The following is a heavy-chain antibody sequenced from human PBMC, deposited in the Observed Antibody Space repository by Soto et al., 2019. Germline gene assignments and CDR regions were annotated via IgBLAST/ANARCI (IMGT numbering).Heavy chain of an antibody. J-gene: IGHJ3*02. CDR2: IYYSGST. D-gene: IGHD1-26*01. CDR3: ARKGVGATTGDAFDI. CDR1: GYSISSSNW. Sequence: QVQLQESGPGLVKPSDTLSLTCAVSGYSISSSNWWGWIRQPPGKGLEWIGYIYYSGSTYYNPSLKSRVTMSVDPSKNQFSLKLSSVTAVDTAVYYCARKGVGATTGDAFDIWGQGTMVTVSS. V-gene: IGHV4-28*01.